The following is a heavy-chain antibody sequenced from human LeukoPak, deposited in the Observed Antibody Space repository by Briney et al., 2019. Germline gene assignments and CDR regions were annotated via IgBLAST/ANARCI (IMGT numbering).Heavy chain of an antibody. J-gene: IGHJ6*03. V-gene: IGHV3-9*01. CDR3: ARDATREDIVVVPDYYYYMDV. CDR2: ISWNSGSI. CDR1: GFTFDDYA. Sequence: GRSLRLSCAASGFTFDDYAMHWVRQAPGKGLEWVSGISWNSGSIGYADSVKGRFTISRDNAKNSLYLQMNSLRAEDTAVYYCARDATREDIVVVPDYYYYMDVWGKGTTVTISS. D-gene: IGHD2-2*01.